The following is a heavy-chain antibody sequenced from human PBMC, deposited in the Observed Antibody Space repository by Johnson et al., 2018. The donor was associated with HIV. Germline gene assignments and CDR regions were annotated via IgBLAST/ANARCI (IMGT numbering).Heavy chain of an antibody. CDR3: ARSKDCSGGSCPDGFDI. J-gene: IGHJ3*02. Sequence: QVQLVESGGGLVKPGGSLRLSCVASGFTFSDYYMSWIRQAPGKGLEWVSYISSSVSIIYSAGSVQGRFTMSRDNAKNSLYLQMNSLRAEDTAVYYCARSKDCSGGSCPDGFDIWGQGTMVIVSS. CDR1: GFTFSDYY. V-gene: IGHV3-11*04. D-gene: IGHD2-15*01. CDR2: ISSSVSII.